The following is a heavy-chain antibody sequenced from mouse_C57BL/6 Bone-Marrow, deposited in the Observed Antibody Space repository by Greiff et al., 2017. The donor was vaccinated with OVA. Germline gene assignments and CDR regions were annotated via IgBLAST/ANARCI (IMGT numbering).Heavy chain of an antibody. Sequence: EVKVVESGGGLVKPGGSLKLSCAASGFTFSDYGMHWVRQAPEKGLEWVAYISSGSSTIYYADTVKGRFTISRDNAKNTLFLQMTSLRSEDTAMYYCARFTTVVEGNYAMDYWGQGTSVTVSS. V-gene: IGHV5-17*01. CDR3: ARFTTVVEGNYAMDY. CDR1: GFTFSDYG. D-gene: IGHD1-1*01. J-gene: IGHJ4*01. CDR2: ISSGSSTI.